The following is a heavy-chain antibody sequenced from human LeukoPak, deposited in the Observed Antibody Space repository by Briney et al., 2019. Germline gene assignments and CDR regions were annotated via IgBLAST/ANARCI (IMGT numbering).Heavy chain of an antibody. J-gene: IGHJ4*02. CDR1: GYSRAGLS. CDR3: ATGELGATKYYFDY. D-gene: IGHD1-26*01. CDR2: FDPEDGET. V-gene: IGHV1-24*01. Sequence: ASGKVAFNVSGYSRAGLSMHVVRQSPGKRLEWMGGFDPEDGETIYAQKFQGRVTMTEDTSTDTAYMELSSLRSEDTAVYYCATGELGATKYYFDYWGQGTLVTVSS.